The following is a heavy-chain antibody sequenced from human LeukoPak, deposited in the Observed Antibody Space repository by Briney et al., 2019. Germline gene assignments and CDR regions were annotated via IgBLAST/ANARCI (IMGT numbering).Heavy chain of an antibody. V-gene: IGHV4-4*02. CDR3: ASSDGLPPRSDSSYDVFDY. CDR2: IYHSGRT. Sequence: SGTLSLTCAVSGGSISSSNWWSWVRQPPGQGLEWIGEIYHSGRTNYNPSLKSRVTISLDKSKNQFSLNLSSVTAADTALYYCASSDGLPPRSDSSYDVFDYWGQGTLVTVSS. D-gene: IGHD5-12*01. CDR1: GGSISSSNW. J-gene: IGHJ4*02.